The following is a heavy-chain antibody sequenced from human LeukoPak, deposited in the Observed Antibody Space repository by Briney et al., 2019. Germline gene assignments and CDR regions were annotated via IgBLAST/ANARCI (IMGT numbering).Heavy chain of an antibody. CDR3: ARAIDYYGSGSYYNPLDY. V-gene: IGHV1-2*02. Sequence: ASVKVSCKGSGYTFTGYYMHWVRQAPGQGLEWMGWINPNSGGTNYAQKFQGRVTMTRDTSISTAYMELSRLRSDDTAVYYCARAIDYYGSGSYYNPLDYWGQGTLVTVSS. CDR1: GYTFTGYY. J-gene: IGHJ4*02. D-gene: IGHD3-10*01. CDR2: INPNSGGT.